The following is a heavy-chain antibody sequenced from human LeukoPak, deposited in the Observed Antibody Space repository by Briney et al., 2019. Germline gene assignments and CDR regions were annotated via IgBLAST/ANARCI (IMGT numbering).Heavy chain of an antibody. CDR3: ARGKGSGWTFDY. Sequence: SETLSLTCAGYGGSFSGYYWTWIRRPSGKGLEWIGEIHHSGSTNYNPSLKSRVTISVDTSKTQFSLKLSSVTAADTAVYYCARGKGSGWTFDYWGQGTLVTVSS. D-gene: IGHD6-19*01. V-gene: IGHV4-34*01. J-gene: IGHJ4*02. CDR1: GGSFSGYY. CDR2: IHHSGST.